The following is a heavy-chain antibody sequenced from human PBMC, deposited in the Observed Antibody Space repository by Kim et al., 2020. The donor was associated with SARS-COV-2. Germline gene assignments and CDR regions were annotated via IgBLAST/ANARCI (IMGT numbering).Heavy chain of an antibody. Sequence: YSPSLKSRLTITKDTSKNQVVLTMTNMDPVDTATYYCAHSFGSPYYFDYWGQGALVTVSS. J-gene: IGHJ4*02. CDR3: AHSFGSPYYFDY. D-gene: IGHD3-10*01. V-gene: IGHV2-5*01.